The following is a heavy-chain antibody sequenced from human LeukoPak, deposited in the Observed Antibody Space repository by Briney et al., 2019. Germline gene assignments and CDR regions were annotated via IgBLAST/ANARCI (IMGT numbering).Heavy chain of an antibody. J-gene: IGHJ4*02. CDR3: ARDRSSDYYDSSGYFDY. CDR2: IIPIFGTA. D-gene: IGHD3-22*01. V-gene: IGHV1-69*05. CDR1: GGTFSSYA. Sequence: SVKVSCKASGGTFSSYAISWVRQAPGQGLEWMGGIIPIFGTANYAQKFQGRVTITTDESTSTAYMELSSLRSEDTAVYYCARDRSSDYYDSSGYFDYWGQGTLVTVSS.